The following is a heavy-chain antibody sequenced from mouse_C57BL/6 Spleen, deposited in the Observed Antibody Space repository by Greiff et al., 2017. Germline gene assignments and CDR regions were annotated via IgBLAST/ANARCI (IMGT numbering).Heavy chain of an antibody. Sequence: VKPGDSVKISCKASGYSFTGYFMNWVMQSHGKSLEWIGRINPYNGDTFYNQKFKGKATLTVDKSSSTAHMELRSLTSEDSAVYYCARRYFDYWGQGTTLTVAS. CDR2: INPYNGDT. CDR1: GYSFTGYF. J-gene: IGHJ2*01. CDR3: ARRYFDY. V-gene: IGHV1-20*01.